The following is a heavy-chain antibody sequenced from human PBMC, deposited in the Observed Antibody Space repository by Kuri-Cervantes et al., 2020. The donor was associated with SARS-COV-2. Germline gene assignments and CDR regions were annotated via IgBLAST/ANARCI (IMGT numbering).Heavy chain of an antibody. CDR1: GFQFEDYT. Sequence: GESLKISCAASGFQFEDYTMDWVRQPPGKGLEWVSLISWDGATTYYADSVKGRFTISRDNAKNSLYLQMNSLRAEDTAVYCCARDETVTMVRGVIIRPEIAPVWGSFDYWGQGTLVTVSS. V-gene: IGHV3-43*01. D-gene: IGHD3-10*01. CDR3: ARDETVTMVRGVIIRPEIAPVWGSFDY. J-gene: IGHJ4*02. CDR2: ISWDGATT.